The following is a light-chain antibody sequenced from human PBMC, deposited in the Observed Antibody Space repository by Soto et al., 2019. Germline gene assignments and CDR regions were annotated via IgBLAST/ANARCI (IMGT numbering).Light chain of an antibody. V-gene: IGLV2-14*01. CDR1: SSDVGRYNY. CDR2: EVS. Sequence: QSALTQPASVSGSPGQSITISCTGTSSDVGRYNYVSWYQQHPGKVPKLLIYEVSHRPSGVSNRFSGSKSGNTASLTISGLQAEDEADYYCTSYTSIDTLHFLFGGGTKVTVL. J-gene: IGLJ2*01. CDR3: TSYTSIDTLHFL.